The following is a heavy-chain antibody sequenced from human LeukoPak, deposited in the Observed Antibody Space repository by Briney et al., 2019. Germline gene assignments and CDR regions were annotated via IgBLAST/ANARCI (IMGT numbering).Heavy chain of an antibody. J-gene: IGHJ4*02. D-gene: IGHD6-19*01. CDR3: AKIAVAGDFDY. Sequence: ASVKVSCKASGYTFTSYAMHWVRQAPGQRLEWMGWINAGNGNTKYPQKFQGRVTITRDTSASTAYMELSSLRSEDTAVYYCAKIAVAGDFDYWGQGTLVTVSS. CDR1: GYTFTSYA. CDR2: INAGNGNT. V-gene: IGHV1-3*01.